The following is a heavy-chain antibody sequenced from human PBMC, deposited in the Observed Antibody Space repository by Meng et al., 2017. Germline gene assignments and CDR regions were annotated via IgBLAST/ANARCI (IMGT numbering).Heavy chain of an antibody. CDR1: GGSVSSGSYY. CDR2: IYYSGST. Sequence: QVQLQESGPGLGMPSETLSLPCTVSGGSVSSGSYYWSWIRQPPGKGLEWIGYIYYSGSTNYNPSLKSRVTISVDTSKNQFSLKLSSVTAADTAVYYCARDCSGGSCYSIGVWGQGTLVTVSS. CDR3: ARDCSGGSCYSIGV. V-gene: IGHV4-61*01. J-gene: IGHJ4*02. D-gene: IGHD2-15*01.